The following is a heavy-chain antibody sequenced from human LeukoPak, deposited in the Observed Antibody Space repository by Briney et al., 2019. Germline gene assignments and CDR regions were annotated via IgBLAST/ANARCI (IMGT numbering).Heavy chain of an antibody. CDR1: GGSISSGDYY. V-gene: IGHV4-30-4*08. Sequence: TSETLSLTCTVSGGSISSGDYYWSWIRQPPGKGLEWIGYIYYSGSTYYNPSLKSRVTISVDTSKNQFSLKLSSVTAADTAVYYCARVYSGDFWSGYFSWFDPWGQGTLVTVSS. D-gene: IGHD3-3*01. CDR3: ARVYSGDFWSGYFSWFDP. J-gene: IGHJ5*02. CDR2: IYYSGST.